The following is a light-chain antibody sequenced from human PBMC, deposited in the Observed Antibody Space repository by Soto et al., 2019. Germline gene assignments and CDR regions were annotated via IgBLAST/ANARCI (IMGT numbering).Light chain of an antibody. CDR2: GAS. V-gene: IGKV3-20*01. CDR3: QHYGSTSFT. Sequence: EIVLTQSPGTLSLSPGERATLSCRASQSVSSNYLAWYQQKPGQAPRLLIHGASNRATGIPDRFSGSGSGTDFTLTISRLEPEDFAVYYCQHYGSTSFTFGLGTKVDI. CDR1: QSVSSNY. J-gene: IGKJ3*01.